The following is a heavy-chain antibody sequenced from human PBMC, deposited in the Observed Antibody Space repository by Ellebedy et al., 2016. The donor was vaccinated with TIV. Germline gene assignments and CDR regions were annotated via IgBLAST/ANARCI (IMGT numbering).Heavy chain of an antibody. CDR2: VYVSGNT. D-gene: IGHD3-16*01. CDR3: ARGGSFANF. V-gene: IGHV4-4*07. Sequence: MPSGTLSLTCTVSGASLSSSHWSWIRQSAGKGLEWIGRVYVSGNTNYNPSLSSRVTLSVDTSNSRFSLRLTSVTAADSARYYCARGGSFANFWGQGILVTVSS. J-gene: IGHJ4*02. CDR1: GASLSSSH.